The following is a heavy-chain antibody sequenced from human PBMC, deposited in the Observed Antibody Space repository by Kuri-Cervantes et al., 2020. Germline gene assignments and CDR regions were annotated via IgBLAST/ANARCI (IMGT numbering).Heavy chain of an antibody. V-gene: IGHV3-7*03. Sequence: GGSLRLSCAASGFTFSSYWMSWVRQAPGKGLEWVANIKQDGSEKYYVDSVKGRFTISRDNAKNSLYLQMNSLRSEDTAVYYCARDQAHYYDSRWGNYFDYWGQGTLVTVSS. D-gene: IGHD3-22*01. CDR1: GFTFSSYW. CDR2: IKQDGSEK. J-gene: IGHJ4*02. CDR3: ARDQAHYYDSRWGNYFDY.